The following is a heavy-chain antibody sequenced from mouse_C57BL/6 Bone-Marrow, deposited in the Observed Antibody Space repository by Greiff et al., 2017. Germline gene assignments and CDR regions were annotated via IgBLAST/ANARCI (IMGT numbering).Heavy chain of an antibody. CDR1: GFSFNTYA. CDR2: IRSKSNNYAT. J-gene: IGHJ4*01. D-gene: IGHD1-1*01. V-gene: IGHV10-1*01. Sequence: EVQLVESGGGLVQPKGSLKLSCAASGFSFNTYAMNWVRQAPGKGLEWVARIRSKSNNYATYYADSVKDRFTISRDDSESMLYLQMNNLKTEDTAMYYCVRKGSYYYGSSPYYAMDYWGQGTSVTGSS. CDR3: VRKGSYYYGSSPYYAMDY.